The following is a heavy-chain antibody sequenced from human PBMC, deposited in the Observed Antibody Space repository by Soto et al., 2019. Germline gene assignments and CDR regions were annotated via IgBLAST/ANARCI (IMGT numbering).Heavy chain of an antibody. D-gene: IGHD2-15*01. V-gene: IGHV4-4*02. CDR1: GTSISDNW. CDR3: ARHVAVPRTRGFDY. CDR2: IYHSGTT. J-gene: IGHJ4*02. Sequence: SYTLSLTCAVSGTSISDNWWSWVRQPPGKGLEWIGEIYHSGTTTYNPSLKSRVIISVDKSASQISLTLNSVTAADTAIYYCARHVAVPRTRGFDYWGQGTPVTVSS.